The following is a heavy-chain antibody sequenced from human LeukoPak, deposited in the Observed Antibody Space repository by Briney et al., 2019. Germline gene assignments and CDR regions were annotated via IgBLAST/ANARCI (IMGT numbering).Heavy chain of an antibody. D-gene: IGHD3-16*02. J-gene: IGHJ4*02. CDR1: GSSFNNYA. CDR3: ARDQLSNYDYVWGSCRYGFDY. V-gene: IGHV3-30*04. CDR2: ISYDGSNE. Sequence: GGSLRLSCAASGSSFNNYAMHWVRQAPGKGLEWVAVISYDGSNEYCADSVRGRFTISRDNSKNTLYLQMNCLRPEDTAVYYCARDQLSNYDYVWGSCRYGFDYWGQGTLVTVSS.